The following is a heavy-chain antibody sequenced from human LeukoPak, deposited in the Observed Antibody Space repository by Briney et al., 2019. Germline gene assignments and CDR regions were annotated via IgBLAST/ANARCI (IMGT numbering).Heavy chain of an antibody. D-gene: IGHD6-13*01. CDR3: AKGSAVIRPYYFDY. CDR1: GFTFSSYA. CDR2: ISGSGTST. J-gene: IGHJ4*02. V-gene: IGHV3-23*01. Sequence: PGGSLRLSCAASGFTFSSYATSWVRQAPGKGLEWVSAISGSGTSTWYADSVKGRFTISRDNSNNTLYLQMNSLRADDTAEYYCAKGSAVIRPYYFDYWGQGTLVIVSS.